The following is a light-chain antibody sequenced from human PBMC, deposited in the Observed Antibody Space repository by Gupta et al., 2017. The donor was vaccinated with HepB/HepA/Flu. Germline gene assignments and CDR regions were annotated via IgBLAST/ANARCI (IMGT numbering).Light chain of an antibody. CDR2: AAS. CDR3: QQSDSNPYT. J-gene: IGKJ2*01. V-gene: IGKV1-39*01. Sequence: IQMTQSPSSLSASVGDRVTITCRASQSIGRYSSWFQQKPGKAPKLLIYAASSLQSGVPSRFSGSGSGTDFTLTISRLQPEDFATYYCQQSDSNPYTFGQGTKVEIK. CDR1: QSIGRY.